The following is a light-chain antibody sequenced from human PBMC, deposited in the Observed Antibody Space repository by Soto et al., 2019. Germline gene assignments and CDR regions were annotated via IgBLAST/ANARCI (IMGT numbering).Light chain of an antibody. J-gene: IGKJ5*01. CDR3: QQRSNWPST. Sequence: EIVLTQSPGTLSLSPGERATLSCKTSQTSGSNFLAWYQHKPGQAPRLLIYASSNRATGIPDRFSGSASGPDFTLTISSLEPEDFAVYYCQQRSNWPSTFGQGTRLEIK. V-gene: IGKV3-11*01. CDR2: ASS. CDR1: QTSGSNF.